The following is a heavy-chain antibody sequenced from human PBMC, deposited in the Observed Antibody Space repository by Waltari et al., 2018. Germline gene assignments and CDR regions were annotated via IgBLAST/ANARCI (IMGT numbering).Heavy chain of an antibody. CDR1: GYTFTGYY. V-gene: IGHV1-2*02. CDR3: ARDVGGLASRWWFNP. J-gene: IGHJ5*02. D-gene: IGHD6-25*01. CDR2: ISPNSGGT. Sequence: QVQLVQSGAEVKKPGASVKVSCKASGYTFTGYYMHWVRQAPGQGLEWMGWISPNSGGTNYAQKFQSRITMTRNTPISTAYMELSRLRSDNTAVYYCARDVGGLASRWWFNPWGQGTLVTVSS.